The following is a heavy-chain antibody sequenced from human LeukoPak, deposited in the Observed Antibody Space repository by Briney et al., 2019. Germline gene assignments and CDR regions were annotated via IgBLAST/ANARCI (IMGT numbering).Heavy chain of an antibody. V-gene: IGHV1-69*04. D-gene: IGHD3-3*01. CDR3: ARGPDYDFWSGYYDYYYYGMDV. CDR2: IIPILGIA. J-gene: IGHJ6*02. CDR1: GGTFISYA. Sequence: GASVKVSCKASGGTFISYAISWVRQAPGQGLEWMGRIIPILGIANYAQKFQGRVTITSDKSTSTASMELSSLRSEDTAVYYCARGPDYDFWSGYYDYYYYGMDVWGQGTTVTVSS.